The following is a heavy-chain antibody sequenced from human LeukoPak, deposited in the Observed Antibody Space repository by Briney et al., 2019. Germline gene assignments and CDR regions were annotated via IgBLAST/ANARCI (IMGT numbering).Heavy chain of an antibody. CDR3: GGDRGGAYDFWSGYYTGYFDY. CDR1: GFTFSSYN. Sequence: GGSLRLSCAASGFTFSSYNMNWVRQAPGKGLEWVSYISDSSTTIYYADSVKGRFTISRDNAKNSLYLQMNSLRAEDTAVYYCGGDRGGAYDFWSGYYTGYFDYWGQGTLVPVSS. V-gene: IGHV3-48*01. J-gene: IGHJ4*02. D-gene: IGHD3-3*01. CDR2: ISDSSTTI.